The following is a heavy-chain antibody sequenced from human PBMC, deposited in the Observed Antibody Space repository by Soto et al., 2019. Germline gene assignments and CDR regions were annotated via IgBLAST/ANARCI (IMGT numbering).Heavy chain of an antibody. J-gene: IGHJ4*02. Sequence: PGGSLRLSCAVSGFTVSTYGMHWVRQAPGKGLEWVAVISRDGGTKYYADSVKGRFTISRDNSRNTLFLEMNSLRGDDMAVYYCTGEVASGYWGQGTQVTVS. D-gene: IGHD2-8*02. CDR1: GFTVSTYG. CDR2: ISRDGGTK. V-gene: IGHV3-30*03. CDR3: TGEVASGY.